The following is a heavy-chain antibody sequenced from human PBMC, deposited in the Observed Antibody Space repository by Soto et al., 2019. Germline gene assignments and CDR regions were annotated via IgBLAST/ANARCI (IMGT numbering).Heavy chain of an antibody. D-gene: IGHD2-2*02. Sequence: EVQLVESGGGLVQPGGSLRLSCVASGFSFRSYWMHWVRQAPGKGLVWVSRVNSDGSGTSYADSVEGRLTISRDNAKNTLYLQMNSLRAEDTAVYYCTRANGPAAIGHFHYGIDVWGQGTTVTVSS. V-gene: IGHV3-74*01. CDR3: TRANGPAAIGHFHYGIDV. CDR2: VNSDGSGT. J-gene: IGHJ6*02. CDR1: GFSFRSYW.